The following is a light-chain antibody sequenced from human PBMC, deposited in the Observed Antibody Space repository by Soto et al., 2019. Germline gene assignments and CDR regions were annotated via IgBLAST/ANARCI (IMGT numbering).Light chain of an antibody. Sequence: DIQMTQSPSSLSASIGDRVTITCRASQSIYIYLNWYQQKPGKAPKLLIYAASSLQRGVPSTFSGSGSGTDFTLTISCLQSEDFATYYCQQYYSFPLTFGQGTRLEIK. CDR3: QQYYSFPLT. J-gene: IGKJ5*01. V-gene: IGKV1-39*01. CDR1: QSIYIY. CDR2: AAS.